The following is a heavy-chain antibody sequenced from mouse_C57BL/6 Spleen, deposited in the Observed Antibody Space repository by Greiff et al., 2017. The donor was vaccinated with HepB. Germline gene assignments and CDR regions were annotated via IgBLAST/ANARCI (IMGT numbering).Heavy chain of an antibody. D-gene: IGHD1-1*01. V-gene: IGHV1-53*01. CDR3: ARSPFITTVVDYFDY. CDR2: INPSNGGT. CDR1: GYTFTSYW. Sequence: QVQLQQPGTELVKPGASVKLSCKASGYTFTSYWMHWVQQRPGQGLEWIGNINPSNGGTNYNEKFKSQATLTVDKSSSTAYMQLSSLTSEDSAVYYCARSPFITTVVDYFDYWGQGTTLTVSS. J-gene: IGHJ2*01.